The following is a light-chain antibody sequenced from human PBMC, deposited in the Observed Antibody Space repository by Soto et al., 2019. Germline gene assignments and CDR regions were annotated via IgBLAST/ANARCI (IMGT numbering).Light chain of an antibody. CDR2: WAS. CDR1: QTILDRSNNKNR. Sequence: DIVMTQSPDSLAVSLGERATINCKSIQTILDRSNNKNRLIWYQQKPGQPPKLLISWASTRESGVPDRFSGSGSGTDFILTISSLQAEDVAVYYCQQYYALPITFGQETRLEIK. J-gene: IGKJ5*01. CDR3: QQYYALPIT. V-gene: IGKV4-1*01.